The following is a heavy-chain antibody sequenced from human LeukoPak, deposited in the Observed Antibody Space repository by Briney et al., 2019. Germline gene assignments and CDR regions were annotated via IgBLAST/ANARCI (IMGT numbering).Heavy chain of an antibody. Sequence: GGSLRLSCAASGFPFSNYAMSWVRQAPGKGLEWVSAIGGSGDNTYYADSVKGRFTISRDNSKNMLYLQMNSLRAEDTAVYYCAKDASGYCSGGSCYYGGSFDYWGQGTLVTVSS. CDR3: AKDASGYCSGGSCYYGGSFDY. CDR1: GFPFSNYA. V-gene: IGHV3-23*01. D-gene: IGHD2-15*01. J-gene: IGHJ4*02. CDR2: IGGSGDNT.